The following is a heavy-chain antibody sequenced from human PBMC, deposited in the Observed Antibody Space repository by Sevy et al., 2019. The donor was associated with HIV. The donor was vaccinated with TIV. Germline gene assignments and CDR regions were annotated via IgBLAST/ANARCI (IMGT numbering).Heavy chain of an antibody. J-gene: IGHJ5*02. CDR1: GGSFSGYY. CDR2: INHSGST. Sequence: SETLSLTCAVYGGSFSGYYWNWIRQSPGKGLEWIGEINHSGSTHYNPSLKSRVTISVDTSKNQFSLRLNSVTAAETAVYYCARAPPVVVVPGAPSWFEPWGPGTLVNVSS. D-gene: IGHD2-2*01. CDR3: ARAPPVVVVPGAPSWFEP. V-gene: IGHV4-34*01.